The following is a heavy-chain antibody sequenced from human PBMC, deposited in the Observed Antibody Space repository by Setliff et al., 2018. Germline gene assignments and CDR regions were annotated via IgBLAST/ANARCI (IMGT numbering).Heavy chain of an antibody. J-gene: IGHJ4*02. Sequence: LSLTCGVSNYSISSGYYWAWIRQPPGRGLAWIGIIYHTGRTNYNPSLKTRVTISVDTSKNQFSLRLTSVTAADTADYYCARRPPYWGFDYWGRGTLVTVSS. CDR3: ARRPPYWGFDY. D-gene: IGHD3-16*01. V-gene: IGHV4-38-2*01. CDR2: IYHTGRT. CDR1: NYSISSGYY.